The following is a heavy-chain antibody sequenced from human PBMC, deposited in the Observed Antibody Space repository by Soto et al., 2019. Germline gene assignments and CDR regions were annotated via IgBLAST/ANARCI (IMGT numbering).Heavy chain of an antibody. V-gene: IGHV6-1*01. CDR3: ARDGGYYDSSGYSFDY. Sequence: SQTLSLTCAISGDSVSSNTAAWNWIRSSPSRGLEWLGRTYYRSKWYNDYAVSVKSRITINPDTSKNQFSLQLNSVTPEDTAVYYCARDGGYYDSSGYSFDYWGQGTLVTVSS. J-gene: IGHJ4*02. CDR1: GDSVSSNTAA. D-gene: IGHD3-22*01. CDR2: TYYRSKWYN.